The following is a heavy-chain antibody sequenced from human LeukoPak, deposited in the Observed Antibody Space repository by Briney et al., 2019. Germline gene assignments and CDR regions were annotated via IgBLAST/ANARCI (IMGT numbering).Heavy chain of an antibody. CDR2: ISYDGSNK. D-gene: IGHD5-18*01. Sequence: GSLRLSCAASGLTFSSYAMHWVRQAPGKGLEWVAVISYDGSNKYYADSVKGRFTISRDNSKNTLYLQMNSLRAEDTAVYYCASGGDSSWGQGTLVTVSS. CDR3: ASGGDSS. CDR1: GLTFSSYA. V-gene: IGHV3-30-3*01. J-gene: IGHJ5*02.